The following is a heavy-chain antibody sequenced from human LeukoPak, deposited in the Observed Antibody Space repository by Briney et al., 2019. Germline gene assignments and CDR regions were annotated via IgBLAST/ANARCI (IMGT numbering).Heavy chain of an antibody. CDR3: ATVLSIFGAGNAFDI. Sequence: SVKVSCKASGGTFSSYAISWVRQAPGQGLEWMGGIIPIFGTANYAQKFQGRVTITADESTSTAYMELSSLRSEDTAVYYCATVLSIFGAGNAFDIWGQGTMVTVSS. CDR1: GGTFSSYA. V-gene: IGHV1-69*13. D-gene: IGHD3-3*01. CDR2: IIPIFGTA. J-gene: IGHJ3*02.